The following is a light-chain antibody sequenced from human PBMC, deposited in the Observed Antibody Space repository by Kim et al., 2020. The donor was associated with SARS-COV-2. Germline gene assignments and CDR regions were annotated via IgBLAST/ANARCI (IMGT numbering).Light chain of an antibody. CDR3: SSYAGSNTYV. Sequence: QSVTISGTGTSSDIGISKYVSWYQQHPGKVPKLMIYEVTKRPSGVPDRFSGSKSGNTASLTVSGLQAEDEADYYCSSYAGSNTYVFGTGTKVTVL. CDR1: SSDIGISKY. V-gene: IGLV2-8*01. J-gene: IGLJ1*01. CDR2: EVT.